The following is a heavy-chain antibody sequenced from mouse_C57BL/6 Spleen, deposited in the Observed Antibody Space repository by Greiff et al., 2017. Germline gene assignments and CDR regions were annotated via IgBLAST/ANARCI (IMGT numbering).Heavy chain of an antibody. CDR3: ARSGYDYYAMDY. J-gene: IGHJ4*01. Sequence: EVQLQQSGAELVKPGPSVTLSCTASGFNINDYYIHWVRQRTEQGLEWIGRIDPDDGQTKYAAKFQGKATITADTSSNTAYMRLSSLASEDSAVYYCARSGYDYYAMDYWGQGTSVTVSS. D-gene: IGHD1-1*02. CDR1: GFNINDYY. CDR2: IDPDDGQT. V-gene: IGHV14-2*01.